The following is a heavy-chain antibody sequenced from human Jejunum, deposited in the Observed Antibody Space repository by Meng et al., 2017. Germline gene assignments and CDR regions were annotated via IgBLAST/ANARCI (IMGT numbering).Heavy chain of an antibody. Sequence: GESLRLSCVASGFSFTDAWMSWVRQAPGKGLEWVGRIKSNSDGGTTDYAAPVKGRFTISRDDSKNTLYLQMNSLITEDTAVYFCATGAAAADHWGQGNLVTVSS. CDR2: IKSNSDGGTT. V-gene: IGHV3-15*01. D-gene: IGHD6-13*01. J-gene: IGHJ4*02. CDR1: GFSFTDAW. CDR3: ATGAAAADH.